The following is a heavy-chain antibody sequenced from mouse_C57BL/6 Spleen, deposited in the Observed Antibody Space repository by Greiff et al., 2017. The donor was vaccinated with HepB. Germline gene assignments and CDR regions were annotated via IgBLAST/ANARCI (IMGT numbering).Heavy chain of an antibody. CDR1: GYAFSSYW. CDR3: ARSPSWTGYYFDY. V-gene: IGHV1-80*01. J-gene: IGHJ2*01. D-gene: IGHD4-1*01. Sequence: QVHVKQSGAELVKPGASVKISCKASGYAFSSYWMNWVKQRPGKGLEWIGQIYPGDGDTNYNGKFKGKATLTADKSSSTAYMQLSSLTSEDSAVYFCARSPSWTGYYFDYWGQGTTLTVSS. CDR2: IYPGDGDT.